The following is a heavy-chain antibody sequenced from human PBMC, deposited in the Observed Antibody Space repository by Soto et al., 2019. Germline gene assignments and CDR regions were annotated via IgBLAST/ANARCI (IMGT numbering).Heavy chain of an antibody. J-gene: IGHJ3*02. D-gene: IGHD2-21*01. CDR3: ARDDSFAFDI. CDR1: RFTFASYS. V-gene: IGHV3-48*01. CDR2: IRGTT. Sequence: PGGSLRLSCAASRFTFASYSMNWVRQAPGKGLEWVSYIRGTTHYADSVKGRFTISRDNARSSLYLQMNSLRADDTAVYYCARDDSFAFDIWGQGTMVTVSS.